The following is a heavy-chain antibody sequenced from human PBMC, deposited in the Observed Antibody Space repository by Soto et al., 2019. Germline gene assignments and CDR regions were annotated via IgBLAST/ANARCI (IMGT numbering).Heavy chain of an antibody. Sequence: GGSLRLSCTGSGFSFYSYAMSWVRQAPGKGLEWVSTISGSGGHTYYADSVKGRFVVSRDNDKNTVYLHMSSLTGEDTAVYFCAKIEMGWFAHWGQGTQVTVSS. CDR2: ISGSGGHT. CDR3: AKIEMGWFAH. D-gene: IGHD3-10*01. J-gene: IGHJ1*01. V-gene: IGHV3-23*01. CDR1: GFSFYSYA.